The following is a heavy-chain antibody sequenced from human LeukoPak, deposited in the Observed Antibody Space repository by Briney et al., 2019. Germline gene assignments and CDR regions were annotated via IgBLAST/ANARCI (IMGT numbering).Heavy chain of an antibody. CDR3: ARVFRPSSRWFDP. Sequence: SETLSLTCAVYGGSFSSYYWGWIRQPPGKGLEWIGSIYYSGSTYYNPSLKSRVTISVDTSKNQFSLKLSSVTAADTAVYYCARVFRPSSRWFDPWGQGTLVTVSS. J-gene: IGHJ5*02. D-gene: IGHD6-6*01. V-gene: IGHV4-39*07. CDR1: GGSFSSYY. CDR2: IYYSGST.